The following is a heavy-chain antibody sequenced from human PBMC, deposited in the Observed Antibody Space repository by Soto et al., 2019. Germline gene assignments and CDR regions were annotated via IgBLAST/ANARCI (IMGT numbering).Heavy chain of an antibody. CDR2: IDPSDSRI. CDR1: GYTFTTYW. V-gene: IGHV5-10-1*01. J-gene: IGHJ4*02. CDR3: ARLSDY. Sequence: GESLKISCKGSGYTFTTYWISCVRQVPGKGLEWMGRIDPSDSRIYYSPSFQGHITISADKSIDTAFLQWNRLKASDSAMYYCARLSDYWCQGTLFTVSS.